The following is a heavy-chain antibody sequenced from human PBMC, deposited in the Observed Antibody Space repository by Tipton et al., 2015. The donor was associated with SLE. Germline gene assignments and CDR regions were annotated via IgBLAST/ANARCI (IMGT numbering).Heavy chain of an antibody. CDR3: ARVSARGNYYGSGSWNDAFDI. Sequence: TLSLTCTVSGGSISSGGYYWSWIRQHPGKGLEWIGYIYYSGSTYYNPSLTSRVTISVDTSKNQFSLKLSSVTAADTAVYYCARVSARGNYYGSGSWNDAFDIWGQGTMVTVSS. V-gene: IGHV4-31*03. D-gene: IGHD3-10*01. CDR1: GGSISSGGYY. CDR2: IYYSGST. J-gene: IGHJ3*02.